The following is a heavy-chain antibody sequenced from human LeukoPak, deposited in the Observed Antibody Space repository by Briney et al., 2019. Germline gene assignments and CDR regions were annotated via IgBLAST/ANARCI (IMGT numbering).Heavy chain of an antibody. CDR2: IIPIFGTA. CDR3: ARDRPGYSSGWYPQRYYGMDV. D-gene: IGHD6-19*01. J-gene: IGHJ6*02. Sequence: ASVKVSCKASGGTFSSYAISWVRQAPGQGLEWMGGIIPIFGTANYAQEFQGRVTITADESTSTAYMELSSLRSEDTAVYYCARDRPGYSSGWYPQRYYGMDVWGQGTTVTVSS. CDR1: GGTFSSYA. V-gene: IGHV1-69*13.